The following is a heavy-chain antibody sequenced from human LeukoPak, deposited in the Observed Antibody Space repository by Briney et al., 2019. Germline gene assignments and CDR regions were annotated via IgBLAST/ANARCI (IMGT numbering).Heavy chain of an antibody. D-gene: IGHD3-3*01. V-gene: IGHV3-33*01. CDR2: IWYDGSNK. Sequence: GRSLRLSCAASGFTFSSYGMHWVRQAPGKGLEWVAVIWYDGSNKYYADSVKGRFTISRDNSKNTLYLQMNSLRAEDTAVYYCARDLISLPHYDFWSGYYRNNYYYYYYGMDVWGQGTTVTVSS. CDR3: ARDLISLPHYDFWSGYYRNNYYYYYYGMDV. CDR1: GFTFSSYG. J-gene: IGHJ6*02.